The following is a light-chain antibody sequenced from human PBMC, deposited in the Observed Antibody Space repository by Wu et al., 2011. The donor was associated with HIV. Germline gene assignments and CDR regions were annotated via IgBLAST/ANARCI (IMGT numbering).Light chain of an antibody. CDR2: DAS. Sequence: EIVLTQSPATLSLSPGERATLSCRASQSISYFLAWYQQKPGQAPRLLIYDASNRATGIPARFSGSGSGTDFTLTINSLEPEDFAIYYCQHRSSWVIFGGGTKVEIK. CDR3: QHRSSWVI. V-gene: IGKV3-11*01. CDR1: QSISYF. J-gene: IGKJ4*01.